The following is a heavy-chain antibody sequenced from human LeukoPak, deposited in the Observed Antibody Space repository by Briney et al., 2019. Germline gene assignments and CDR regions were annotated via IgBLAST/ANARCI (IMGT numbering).Heavy chain of an antibody. V-gene: IGHV1-69*06. D-gene: IGHD3-9*01. CDR3: ATRYYDILTGYYEEYYFDY. CDR1: GGTFSSYA. CDR2: IIPIIGTA. J-gene: IGHJ4*02. Sequence: ASVKVSCTASGGTFSSYAISWVRQAPGQGLEWMGGIIPIIGTANYAQKFQGRVTITADKSTSTAYMELSSLRSEDTAVYYCATRYYDILTGYYEEYYFDYWGQGTLVTVSS.